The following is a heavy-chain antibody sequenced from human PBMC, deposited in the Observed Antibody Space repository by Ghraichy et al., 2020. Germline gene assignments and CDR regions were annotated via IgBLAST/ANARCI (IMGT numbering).Heavy chain of an antibody. CDR2: IYYSGST. J-gene: IGHJ4*02. Sequence: SETLSLTCTVSGGSVSSGSYYWSWIRQPPGKGLEWIGYIYYSGSTNYNPSLKSRVTISVDTSKNQFSLKLSSVTAADTAVYYCARRLIWAYFDYWGQGTLVTVSS. CDR1: GGSVSSGSYY. CDR3: ARRLIWAYFDY. V-gene: IGHV4-61*01. D-gene: IGHD2-15*01.